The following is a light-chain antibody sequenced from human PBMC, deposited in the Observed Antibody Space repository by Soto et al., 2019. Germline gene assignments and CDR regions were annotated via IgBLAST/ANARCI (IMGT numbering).Light chain of an antibody. J-gene: IGKJ1*01. CDR2: KAS. CDR1: QSISTW. V-gene: IGKV1-5*03. CDR3: QQYNSYWT. Sequence: DIQMTQSPSTLSASVGDRVTITCRASQSISTWLAWYQQKPGKAPKLLISKASSLESGVPSRFRGSGSGTEFTLTISSLQPDDFATYYCQQYNSYWTFGQGTKVAIK.